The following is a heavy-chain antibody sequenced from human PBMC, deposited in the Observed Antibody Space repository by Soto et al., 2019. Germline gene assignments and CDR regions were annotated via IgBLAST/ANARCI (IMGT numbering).Heavy chain of an antibody. CDR3: ARDRSTVGAIDY. V-gene: IGHV4-30-4*01. Sequence: QVQLQESGPGLVKPSQTLSLTCTVSGGSISSGDYYWSWIRQPPGKGLEGIGYIYYSGSTYYNTSLTSRGTISVDTSKNQFSLQLSSVTAAHTAVYYCARDRSTVGAIDYWGQGTLVTVSS. D-gene: IGHD1-26*01. J-gene: IGHJ4*02. CDR2: IYYSGST. CDR1: GGSISSGDYY.